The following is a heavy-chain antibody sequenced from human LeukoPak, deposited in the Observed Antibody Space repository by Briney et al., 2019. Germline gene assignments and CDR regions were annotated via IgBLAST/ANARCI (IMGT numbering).Heavy chain of an antibody. J-gene: IGHJ4*02. CDR3: ARVSNPTLQDFDY. CDR2: INPNSGGT. V-gene: IGHV1-2*06. CDR1: GYTFTGYY. Sequence: ASVKVSCKASGYTFTGYYMHWVRQAPGQGLEWMGRINPNSGGTNYAQKFQGRVTMTRDTSISTAYMELSRLRSDDTAVYYCARVSNPTLQDFDYWGQGTLVTVSS. D-gene: IGHD2-15*01.